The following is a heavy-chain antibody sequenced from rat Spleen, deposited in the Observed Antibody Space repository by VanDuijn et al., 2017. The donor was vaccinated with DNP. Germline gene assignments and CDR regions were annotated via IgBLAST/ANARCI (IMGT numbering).Heavy chain of an antibody. CDR2: ISYSGST. Sequence: EVQLQESGPGLVKPSQSLSLTCSVTGYSITSNYWGWIRKFPGNKMEWMGYISYSGSTSYNPSLKIRISITSNKTKNQFFLQLKSVTIGDTANYYCARGGPGRGYYFDYWGQGVMVTVSS. D-gene: IGHD4-3*01. J-gene: IGHJ2*01. CDR1: GYSITSNY. CDR3: ARGGPGRGYYFDY. V-gene: IGHV3-1*01.